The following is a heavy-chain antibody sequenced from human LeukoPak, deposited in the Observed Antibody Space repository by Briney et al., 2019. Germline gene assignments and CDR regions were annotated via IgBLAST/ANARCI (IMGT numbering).Heavy chain of an antibody. V-gene: IGHV3-49*03. Sequence: GGSLRLSCTASGFTFGDYAMSWFRQAPGKGLEWVGFIRSKTYGDTTEYAASVKGRFTISRDDSKSIAYLQMNSLKTEDTAVYFCTSLCGGDCFSTASYWGQGTLVTVSS. J-gene: IGHJ4*02. D-gene: IGHD2-21*02. CDR1: GFTFGDYA. CDR2: IRSKTYGDTT. CDR3: TSLCGGDCFSTASY.